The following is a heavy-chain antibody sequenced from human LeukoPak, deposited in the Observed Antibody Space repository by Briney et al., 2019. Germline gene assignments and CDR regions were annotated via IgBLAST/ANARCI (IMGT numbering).Heavy chain of an antibody. Sequence: ASVKVSCKVSGYTLTELSIHWVRQAPGQGLGWMGGIDPDDGETIYSPKFQGRVTMTEDTSTDTAHLVLSGLRSEDTAVYFCAAVSGSYTLLDCWGQGTPVTVSS. CDR1: GYTLTELS. D-gene: IGHD1-26*01. CDR3: AAVSGSYTLLDC. J-gene: IGHJ4*02. V-gene: IGHV1-24*01. CDR2: IDPDDGET.